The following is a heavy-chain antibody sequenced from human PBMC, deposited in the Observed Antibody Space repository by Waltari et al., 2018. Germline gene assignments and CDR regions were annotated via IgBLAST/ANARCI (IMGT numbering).Heavy chain of an antibody. CDR1: GGTFSSYA. CDR3: AVESGNAYRAHRWHFDC. J-gene: IGHJ4*02. Sequence: QVQLVQSGAEVQKPGSSVKVSCKASGGTFSSYAISWVRQAPGQGLEWMGGIIPIFGTANYAQKSQRSVTCSADKSTSTAYMELSSLSYQDTLVHYCAVESGNAYRAHRWHFDCLGQGTLVTVSS. D-gene: IGHD1-1*01. V-gene: IGHV1-69*14. CDR2: IIPIFGTA.